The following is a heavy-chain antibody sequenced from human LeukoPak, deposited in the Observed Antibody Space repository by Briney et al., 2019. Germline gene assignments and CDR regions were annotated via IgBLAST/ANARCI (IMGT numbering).Heavy chain of an antibody. V-gene: IGHV3-21*04. J-gene: IGHJ4*02. CDR1: GFTFSSYS. Sequence: GGSLRLSCAASGFTFSSYSMNWVRQAPGKGLEWVSSISSSSSYIYYADSVKGRFTISRDNSKNTLYLQMNSLRAEDTAVYYCAILHSGSYYDYWGQGTLVTVSS. CDR2: ISSSSSYI. CDR3: AILHSGSYYDY. D-gene: IGHD1-26*01.